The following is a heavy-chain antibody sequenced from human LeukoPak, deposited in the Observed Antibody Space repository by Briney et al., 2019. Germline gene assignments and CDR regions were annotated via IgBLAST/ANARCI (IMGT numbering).Heavy chain of an antibody. CDR2: FRSGGDST. J-gene: IGHJ4*02. CDR1: GFTFSNYA. V-gene: IGHV3-23*01. D-gene: IGHD2-2*01. CDR3: ARALGYCSSTSCYWEAGFDY. Sequence: PGGSLRLSCAVSGFTFSNYAMGWVRLAPGKGLEWVSSFRSGGDSTQYADSVKGRFTISRDNAKNSLYLQMNSLRAEDTAVYYCARALGYCSSTSCYWEAGFDYWGQGTLVTVSS.